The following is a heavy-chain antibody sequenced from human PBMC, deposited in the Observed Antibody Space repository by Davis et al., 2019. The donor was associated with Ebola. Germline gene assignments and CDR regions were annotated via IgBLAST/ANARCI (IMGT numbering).Heavy chain of an antibody. CDR1: GGSFSGYY. D-gene: IGHD3-10*01. V-gene: IGHV4-34*01. J-gene: IGHJ6*02. CDR2: INHSGST. CDR3: ASSAVQGVIWYYGMDV. Sequence: SETLSLTCAVYGGSFSGYYWSWIRQPPGKGLEWIGEINHSGSTNYNPSLKSRVTISVDTSKNQFSLKLNSVTAADTAVYYCASSAVQGVIWYYGMDVWGQGTTVTVSS.